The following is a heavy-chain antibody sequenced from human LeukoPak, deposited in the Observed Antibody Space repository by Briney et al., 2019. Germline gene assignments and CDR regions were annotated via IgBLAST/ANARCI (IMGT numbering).Heavy chain of an antibody. CDR2: ISYTGAKR. D-gene: IGHD3-10*02. V-gene: IGHV3-48*03. J-gene: IGHJ4*02. CDR3: ARVFVGENFDY. Sequence: PGGSLRLSCEASGFSFSSYEMNWVRQAPGEGLEWLSYISYTGAKRYYADSVKGRFTTSRDNAKNELYLQMNSLRAEDTAVYFCARVFVGENFDYWGQGTLVTVSS. CDR1: GFSFSSYE.